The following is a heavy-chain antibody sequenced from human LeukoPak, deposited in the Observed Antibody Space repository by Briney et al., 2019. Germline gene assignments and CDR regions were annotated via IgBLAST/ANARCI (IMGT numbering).Heavy chain of an antibody. Sequence: SETLSLTCTVSGGSVSSGSYYWSWIRQPPGKGLEWIGYIYYSGSTYYSPSLKSRVTISVDTSKNQFSLKLSSVTAADTAVYYCARGGGYYYPYYFDYWGQGTLVTVSS. V-gene: IGHV4-61*01. J-gene: IGHJ4*02. CDR2: IYYSGST. D-gene: IGHD3-22*01. CDR3: ARGGGYYYPYYFDY. CDR1: GGSVSSGSYY.